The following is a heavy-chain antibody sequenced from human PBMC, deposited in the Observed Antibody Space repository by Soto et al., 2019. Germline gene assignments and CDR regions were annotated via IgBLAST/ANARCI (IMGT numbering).Heavy chain of an antibody. J-gene: IGHJ6*03. D-gene: IGHD1-1*01. V-gene: IGHV3-23*01. CDR1: GFTFSSYA. CDR2: ISGSGGHT. CDR3: AKDPVENYYYYYMDV. Sequence: VQLLESGGGLVQPGGSLRLSCAASGFTFSSYAMSWVRQAPGKGLEWVSAISGSGGHTYYADSVKGRFTISRDNSKNTLYLQMNSLRAEDTAVYYCAKDPVENYYYYYMDVWGKGTTVTVSS.